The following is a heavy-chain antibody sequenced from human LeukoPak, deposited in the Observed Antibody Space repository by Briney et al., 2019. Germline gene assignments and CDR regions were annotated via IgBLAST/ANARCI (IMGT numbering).Heavy chain of an antibody. J-gene: IGHJ6*03. CDR1: GFTFSSYG. Sequence: GGSLRLSCAASGFTFSSYGMHWVRQAPGKGLQWVAIISYDGSHEYYGDFVKGRFTISRDNSKSTLYLQMNSLRAEDTAVYYCARYSGTYQYFYYYMDVWGKGTTVTVSS. CDR2: ISYDGSHE. D-gene: IGHD1-26*01. CDR3: ARYSGTYQYFYYYMDV. V-gene: IGHV3-30*03.